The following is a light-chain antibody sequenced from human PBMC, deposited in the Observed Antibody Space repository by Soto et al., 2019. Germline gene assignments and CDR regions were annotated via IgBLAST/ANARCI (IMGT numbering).Light chain of an antibody. CDR1: QSIDGW. Sequence: DIQLTQSPSTLSASVGARVTITCRASQSIDGWLVWYQQKPGQAPNLLIYKASTLESGVPSRFSGSGSGTEFTLTVSSLQPDDFATYYCHQYHNFPRTFGQGTKVDIK. V-gene: IGKV1-5*03. J-gene: IGKJ1*01. CDR3: HQYHNFPRT. CDR2: KAS.